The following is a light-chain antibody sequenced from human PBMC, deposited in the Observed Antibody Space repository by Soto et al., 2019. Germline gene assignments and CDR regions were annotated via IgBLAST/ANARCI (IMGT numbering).Light chain of an antibody. CDR1: SGDVGSYNL. CDR3: TTYKSTSTV. V-gene: IGLV2-14*02. J-gene: IGLJ1*01. Sequence: HSSMSQPASVSGSPGRSIASSCTGTSGDVGSYNLVSWYQQHPCKAPKRMIYEGIKLPSGVSNRFSGPKSGNTASLTISGPQAEDEAAYPCTTYKSTSTVFATETKVPAL. CDR2: EGI.